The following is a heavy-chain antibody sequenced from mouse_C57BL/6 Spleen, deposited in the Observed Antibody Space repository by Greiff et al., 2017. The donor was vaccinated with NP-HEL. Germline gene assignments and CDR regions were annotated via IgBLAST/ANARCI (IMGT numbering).Heavy chain of an antibody. CDR3: ARSSLFYGSPFDY. J-gene: IGHJ2*01. CDR2: IHPNSGST. V-gene: IGHV1-64*01. Sequence: QVHVKQPGAELVKPGASVKLSCKASGYTFTSYWMHWVKQRPGQGLEWIGMIHPNSGSTNYNEKFKSKATLTVDKSSSTAYMQLSSLTSEDSAVYYCARSSLFYGSPFDYWGQGTTLTVSS. CDR1: GYTFTSYW. D-gene: IGHD1-1*01.